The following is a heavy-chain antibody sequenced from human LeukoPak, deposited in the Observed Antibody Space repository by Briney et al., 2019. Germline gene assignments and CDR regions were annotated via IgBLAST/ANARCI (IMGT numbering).Heavy chain of an antibody. CDR2: IKSKTDGGTT. Sequence: PGGSLRLSCAASGFTFSNAWMSWVRQAPGKGLEWVGRIKSKTDGGTTDYAAPVKGRFTISRDDSKNTLYLQTNSLKTEDTAVYYCTTGTIGLYYYGSGSHQGFDYWGQGTLVTVSS. J-gene: IGHJ4*02. CDR1: GFTFSNAW. D-gene: IGHD3-10*01. V-gene: IGHV3-15*01. CDR3: TTGTIGLYYYGSGSHQGFDY.